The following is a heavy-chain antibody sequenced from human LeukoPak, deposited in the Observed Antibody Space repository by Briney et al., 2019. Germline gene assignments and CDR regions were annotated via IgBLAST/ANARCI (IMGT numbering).Heavy chain of an antibody. CDR1: GGSISNYY. V-gene: IGHV4-59*01. CDR3: ARAGNSYATGYYFNY. D-gene: IGHD5-18*01. CDR2: VYYTGAT. J-gene: IGHJ4*02. Sequence: SETLSLTCTVSGGSISNYYWTWIRRPPGKGLEWIGFVYYTGATNYNPSLKSRVTMSVDTPKDQFSLNLSSVTAADTAVYYCARAGNSYATGYYFNYWGQGTLVTVSS.